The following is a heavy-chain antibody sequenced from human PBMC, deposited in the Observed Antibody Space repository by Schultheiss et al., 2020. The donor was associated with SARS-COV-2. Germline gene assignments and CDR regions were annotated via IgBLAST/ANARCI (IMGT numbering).Heavy chain of an antibody. CDR3: ARETAMVYFDI. J-gene: IGHJ3*02. D-gene: IGHD5-18*01. V-gene: IGHV1-2*02. CDR2: MNPNSGGT. CDR1: GYTFTSYD. Sequence: ASVKVSCKASGYTFTSYDINWVRQATGQGLEWMGWMNPNSGGTNYAQKFQGRVTMTRDTSISTAYMELSRLRSDDTAVYYCARETAMVYFDIWGQGTMVTVSS.